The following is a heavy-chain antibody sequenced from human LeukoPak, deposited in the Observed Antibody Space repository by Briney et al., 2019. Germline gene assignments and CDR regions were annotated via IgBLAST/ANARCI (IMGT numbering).Heavy chain of an antibody. V-gene: IGHV3-43*02. Sequence: PGGSLRLSCAASGFTFDDYAMHWVRQAPGKGLEWVSLITGNSGSTYYADSVKGRFTISRDNNKYSLYLQMNSLRTDDTALYYCAKDIFRGRGCTSTSCYARAFDNWGQGTMVTVSS. CDR1: GFTFDDYA. CDR3: AKDIFRGRGCTSTSCYARAFDN. D-gene: IGHD2-2*01. J-gene: IGHJ3*02. CDR2: ITGNSGST.